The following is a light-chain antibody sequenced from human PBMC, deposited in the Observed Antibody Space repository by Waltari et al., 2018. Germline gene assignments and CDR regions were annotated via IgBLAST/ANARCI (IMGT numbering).Light chain of an antibody. V-gene: IGKV1-39*01. CDR2: AAS. CDR3: QQTYTTPRA. J-gene: IGKJ1*01. Sequence: DIQMTQSPPSLSASVGDRVTITCRASQNIRNFLNWYQQKPGKAPKLLIYAASTLQSGVPSRFSGSGSGTYLTLTIRSLQPEDFATYYCQQTYTTPRAFGQGTRVEIK. CDR1: QNIRNF.